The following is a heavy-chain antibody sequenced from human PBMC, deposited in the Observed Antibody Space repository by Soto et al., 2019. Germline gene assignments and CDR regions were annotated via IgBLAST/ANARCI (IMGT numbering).Heavy chain of an antibody. V-gene: IGHV1-69*12. CDR1: GGSLSNFG. D-gene: IGHD3-22*01. J-gene: IGHJ6*02. CDR2: IIPVFGTP. CDR3: ARGDATKIVVTTYYAMDV. Sequence: QVQPVQSGAEVKKPGSSVKVSCTASGGSLSNFGISWVRQAPGQGLEWMGAIIPVFGTPNYAQKFQDRVTXXAXXSTTTVYMEVRSLTSEDTAVYYCARGDATKIVVTTYYAMDVWGQGTTVTVSS.